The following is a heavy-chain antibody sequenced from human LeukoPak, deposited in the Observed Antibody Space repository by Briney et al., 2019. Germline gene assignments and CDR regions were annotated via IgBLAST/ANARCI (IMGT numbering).Heavy chain of an antibody. CDR1: GYSFNVYY. V-gene: IGHV1-2*02. J-gene: IGHJ6*02. Sequence: ASVKVSCKASGYSFNVYYIHWVRQAPGQGLEWMGWIKPKSDDTNYGQNFQGRVTMTRDTSISTAYMELSGLRSDDTAVYYCARVDEGGHFSYYGMDAWGQGTTVTDSS. CDR2: IKPKSDDT. CDR3: ARVDEGGHFSYYGMDA. D-gene: IGHD3-16*01.